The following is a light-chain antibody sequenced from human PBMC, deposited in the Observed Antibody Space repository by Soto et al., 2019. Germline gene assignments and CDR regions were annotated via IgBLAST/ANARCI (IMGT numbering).Light chain of an antibody. Sequence: DIVFTQSPGTLSLSPGERATLSCRASQRVSSNYLACYQQKPGQAPRLLTSGASSRATGIPDRFSGSGSGTDFSLSISRLEPEDSAVYYCQQYGSPPLTFGGGTKVDIK. V-gene: IGKV3-20*01. CDR2: GAS. J-gene: IGKJ4*01. CDR3: QQYGSPPLT. CDR1: QRVSSNY.